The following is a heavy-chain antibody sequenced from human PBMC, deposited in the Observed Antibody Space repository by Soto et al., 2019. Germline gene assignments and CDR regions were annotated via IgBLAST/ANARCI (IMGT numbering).Heavy chain of an antibody. CDR3: AREGPYCSGGSCYPHFDS. CDR2: IWYDGSNK. D-gene: IGHD2-15*01. V-gene: IGHV3-33*01. J-gene: IGHJ4*02. Sequence: QVQLVESGGGVVQPGRSLRLSCAASGFTFSSYGMHWVRQAPGKGLEWVAVIWYDGSNKYYADSVKGRFTISRDNSKNTXXLQMHSLSAEDTAVYYCAREGPYCSGGSCYPHFDSWGQGTLVTVSS. CDR1: GFTFSSYG.